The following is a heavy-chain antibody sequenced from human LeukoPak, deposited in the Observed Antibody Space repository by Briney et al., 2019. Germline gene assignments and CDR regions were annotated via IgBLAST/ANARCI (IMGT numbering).Heavy chain of an antibody. Sequence: GSSVKVSCKASGGTFRSYAISWVRQAPGQGLEWMGRIIPIFGTANYAQKFQGRGTITTDESTSTAYMELSSLRSEDTAVYYCATEGGQWLAPMISHAYFDYWGQGTLVTVSS. CDR3: ATEGGQWLAPMISHAYFDY. CDR1: GGTFRSYA. CDR2: IIPIFGTA. V-gene: IGHV1-69*05. D-gene: IGHD6-19*01. J-gene: IGHJ4*02.